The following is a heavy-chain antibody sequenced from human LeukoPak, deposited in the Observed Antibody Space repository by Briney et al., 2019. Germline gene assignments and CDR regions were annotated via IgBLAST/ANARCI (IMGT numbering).Heavy chain of an antibody. Sequence: GASVKVSCKASGGTFSSYAISWVRQAPGQGLEWMGRIIPILDIANYAQKFQGRVTITADKSTSTAYMELSSLRSEDTAVYYCARDGSFSYGSPFDFWGQGTLVTVSS. V-gene: IGHV1-69*04. D-gene: IGHD5-18*01. CDR2: IIPILDIA. J-gene: IGHJ4*02. CDR1: GGTFSSYA. CDR3: ARDGSFSYGSPFDF.